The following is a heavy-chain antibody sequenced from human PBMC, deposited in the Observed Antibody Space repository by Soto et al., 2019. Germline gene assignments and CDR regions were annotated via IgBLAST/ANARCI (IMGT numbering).Heavy chain of an antibody. CDR3: AQEGSHNFDY. V-gene: IGHV3-30*18. D-gene: IGHD1-26*01. CDR2: MSYDGSNE. CDR1: GFTFSHYA. Sequence: QVQLVESGGGVVQPGRSLRLSCAASGFTFSHYAMHWVRQAPGKGLEWVALMSYDGSNEYYADSVKGRFTISRDNSKNTLYLQMNRLRAEDTAVYDCAQEGSHNFDYWGQGPLVTVSS. J-gene: IGHJ4*02.